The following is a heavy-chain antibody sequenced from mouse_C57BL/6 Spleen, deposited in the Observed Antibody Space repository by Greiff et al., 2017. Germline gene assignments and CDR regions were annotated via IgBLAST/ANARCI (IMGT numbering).Heavy chain of an antibody. V-gene: IGHV1-22*01. J-gene: IGHJ1*03. CDR2: INPNNGGT. Sequence: EVQLQQSGPELVKPGASVKMSCKASGYTFTDYNMHWVKQSHGKSLEWIGYINPNNGGTSYNQKVKGKATLTVNKSSSPAYMELRSLTSEDSAVYYCARSPYGSSYDWYFDVWGTGTTVTVSS. D-gene: IGHD1-1*01. CDR1: GYTFTDYN. CDR3: ARSPYGSSYDWYFDV.